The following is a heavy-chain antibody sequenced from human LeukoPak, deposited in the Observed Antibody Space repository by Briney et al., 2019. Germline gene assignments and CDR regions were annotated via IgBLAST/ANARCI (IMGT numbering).Heavy chain of an antibody. CDR1: GFTFSSYA. CDR3: AKGFSGYYDFWSGYYI. J-gene: IGHJ4*02. D-gene: IGHD3-3*01. V-gene: IGHV3-23*01. Sequence: GGSLRLSCAASGFTFSSYAMSWVRQAPGKGLEWVSAISGSGGSTYYADSVKGRFTISRDNSKNTLYLQMNSLRAEDTAVYYCAKGFSGYYDFWSGYYIWGQGTLVTVSS. CDR2: ISGSGGST.